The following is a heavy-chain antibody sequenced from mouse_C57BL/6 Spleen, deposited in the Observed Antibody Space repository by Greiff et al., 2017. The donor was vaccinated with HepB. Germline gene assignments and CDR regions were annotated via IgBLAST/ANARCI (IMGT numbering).Heavy chain of an antibody. CDR3: ARGESYDGYYGAY. D-gene: IGHD2-3*01. CDR1: GYTFTSYW. V-gene: IGHV1-59*01. CDR2: IDPSDSYT. J-gene: IGHJ3*01. Sequence: QVQLQQPGAELVRPGTSVKLSCKASGYTFTSYWMHWVKQRPGQGLEWIGVIDPSDSYTNYNQKFKGKATLTVDTSSSTAYMQLSSLTSEDSAVYYCARGESYDGYYGAYWGQGTLVTVSA.